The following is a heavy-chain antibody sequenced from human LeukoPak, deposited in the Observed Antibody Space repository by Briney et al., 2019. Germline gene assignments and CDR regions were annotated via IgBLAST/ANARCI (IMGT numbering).Heavy chain of an antibody. D-gene: IGHD3-10*01. CDR2: ISYDGSNK. J-gene: IGHJ4*02. Sequence: PGRSLRLSCAASGFTFSSYGMHWVRQAPGKGLEWVAVISYDGSNKYYADSVKGRFTISRDNSKNTLYLQMNSLRAEDTAVYYCARWFGYWGQGTLVTVSS. V-gene: IGHV3-30*03. CDR1: GFTFSSYG. CDR3: ARWFGY.